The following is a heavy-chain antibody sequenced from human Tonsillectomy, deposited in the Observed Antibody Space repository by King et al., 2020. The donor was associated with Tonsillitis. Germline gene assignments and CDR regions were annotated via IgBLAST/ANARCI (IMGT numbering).Heavy chain of an antibody. Sequence: LQLQESGSGLVKPSQTLSLTCAVSGGSISSGGYSWSWIRQPPGKGLEWIGYIYHSGSTYYNPSLKSRVTISVDRSKNQFSLKLSSVTAADTAVYYCARAPCGGDCYSAAQFDYWGQGTLVTVSS. D-gene: IGHD2-21*02. V-gene: IGHV4-30-2*01. CDR1: GGSISSGGYS. CDR3: ARAPCGGDCYSAAQFDY. J-gene: IGHJ4*02. CDR2: IYHSGST.